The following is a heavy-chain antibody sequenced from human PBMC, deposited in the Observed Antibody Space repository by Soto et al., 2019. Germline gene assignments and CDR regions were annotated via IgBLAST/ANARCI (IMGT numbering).Heavy chain of an antibody. CDR2: IYGSGGT. Sequence: QVQLQESGPGLVKASEILSLTCTVSGGSMFSYYWSWIRQPAGKGLEWIARIYGSGGTNYNPSLKSRVTMSLDTSKNKFSLRLTSVTAADTAVYYCAREGASSYASRHFDNWGPGTLVTVSS. CDR3: AREGASSYASRHFDN. J-gene: IGHJ4*02. V-gene: IGHV4-4*07. CDR1: GGSMFSYY. D-gene: IGHD3-16*01.